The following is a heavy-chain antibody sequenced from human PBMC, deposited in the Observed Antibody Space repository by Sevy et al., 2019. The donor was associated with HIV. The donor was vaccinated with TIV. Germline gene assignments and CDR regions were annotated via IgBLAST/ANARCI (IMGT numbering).Heavy chain of an antibody. CDR2: IGTAGHT. V-gene: IGHV3-13*01. J-gene: IGHJ4*02. CDR3: ARAYSSGWYDY. CDR1: GFTFSSYD. Sequence: GGSLRLSCAASGFTFSSYDMHWVRQATGKGLEWVSAIGTAGHTYYPGSVKGRFTMSRENAKNSLYLQMNSLRVWDTAVYYCARAYSSGWYDYWGQGTLVTVSS. D-gene: IGHD6-19*01.